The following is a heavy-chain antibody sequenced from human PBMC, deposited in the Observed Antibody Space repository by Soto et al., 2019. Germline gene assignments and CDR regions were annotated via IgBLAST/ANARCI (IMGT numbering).Heavy chain of an antibody. CDR2: ISSSSSTI. J-gene: IGHJ3*02. Sequence: GGSLRLSCAASGFTFSSYSMNWVRQAPGKGLEWVSYISSSSSTIYYADSVKGRFTISRDNAKNSLYLQMNSLRAEDTAVYYGARAAYIVVVPAAMNAFDIWGQGTMVTVS. CDR3: ARAAYIVVVPAAMNAFDI. D-gene: IGHD2-2*01. V-gene: IGHV3-48*01. CDR1: GFTFSSYS.